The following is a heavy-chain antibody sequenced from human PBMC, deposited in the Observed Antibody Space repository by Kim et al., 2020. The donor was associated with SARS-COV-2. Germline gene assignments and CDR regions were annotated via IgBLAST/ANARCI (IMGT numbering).Heavy chain of an antibody. Sequence: YAASVKGRFTISRDDSKNTAYLQMNSLKTEDTAVYYCTRLLGSSSTTFDYWGQGTLVTVSS. D-gene: IGHD6-6*01. V-gene: IGHV3-73*01. J-gene: IGHJ4*02. CDR3: TRLLGSSSTTFDY.